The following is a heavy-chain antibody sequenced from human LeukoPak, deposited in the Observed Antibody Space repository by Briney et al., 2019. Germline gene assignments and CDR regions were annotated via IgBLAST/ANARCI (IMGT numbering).Heavy chain of an antibody. CDR1: GGSISSGGYY. CDR2: IYYSGSA. Sequence: SQTLSLTCTVSGGSISSGGYYWSWIRQHPGKGLEWIGYIYYSGSAYYNPSLKSRVTISVDTSKNQFSLKLSSVTAADTVVYYCARGLRDWFDPWGQGTLVTVSS. D-gene: IGHD5-12*01. V-gene: IGHV4-31*03. CDR3: ARGLRDWFDP. J-gene: IGHJ5*02.